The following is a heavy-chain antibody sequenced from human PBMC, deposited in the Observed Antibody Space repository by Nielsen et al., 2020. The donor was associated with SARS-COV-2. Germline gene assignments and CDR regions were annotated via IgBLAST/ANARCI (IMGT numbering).Heavy chain of an antibody. Sequence: SETLSLTCAVYGGSFSGYYWSWIRQPPGKGLEWIGEINHSGSTNYNPSLKSRVTISVDTSKNQFSLKLSSVTVADTAVYYCARGLGYGYLSYYYYMDVWGKGTTVTVSS. V-gene: IGHV4-34*01. CDR2: INHSGST. CDR1: GGSFSGYY. D-gene: IGHD5-18*01. J-gene: IGHJ6*03. CDR3: ARGLGYGYLSYYYYMDV.